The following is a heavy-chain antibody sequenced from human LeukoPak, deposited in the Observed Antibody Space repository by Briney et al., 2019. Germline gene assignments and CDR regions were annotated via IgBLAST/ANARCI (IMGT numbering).Heavy chain of an antibody. V-gene: IGHV3-21*01. J-gene: IGHJ4*02. Sequence: GGSLRLSCAASGFIFSSFSVNWVRQAPGKGLEWVSSISSSSSYIYYADSVKGRFTISRDNAKNSLYLQMNSLRAEDTAVYYCARSDEYYDFWSGYYKGRASFDYWGQGTLVTVSS. CDR1: GFIFSSFS. CDR3: ARSDEYYDFWSGYYKGRASFDY. D-gene: IGHD3-3*01. CDR2: ISSSSSYI.